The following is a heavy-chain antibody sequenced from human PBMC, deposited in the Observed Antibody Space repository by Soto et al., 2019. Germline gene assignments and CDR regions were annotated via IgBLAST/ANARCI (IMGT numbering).Heavy chain of an antibody. CDR2: INRSGSI. CDR3: ARRDDSSAYCFDP. CDR1: GGSFSGDY. J-gene: IGHJ5*02. D-gene: IGHD3-22*01. Sequence: SETRSLTCSVYGGSFSGDYLRWVRQPPGKGLEWIGEINRSGSINYNPSLKSRVTISVDTSKNQFSLSLYSVTAADTAVYYCARRDDSSAYCFDPLGQGTLVTVSS. V-gene: IGHV4-34*01.